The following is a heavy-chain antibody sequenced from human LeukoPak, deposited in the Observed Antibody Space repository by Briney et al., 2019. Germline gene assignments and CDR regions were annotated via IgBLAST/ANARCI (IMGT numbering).Heavy chain of an antibody. CDR1: GGSLSGYY. CDR3: ARLVDTAMVVYFDY. Sequence: PSETLSLTCAVYGGSLSGYYWSWIRQPPGKGLEWIGEINHSGSTNYNPSLKSRVTISVDTSKNQFSLKLSSVTAADTAVYYCARLVDTAMVVYFDYWGQGTLVTVSS. J-gene: IGHJ4*02. D-gene: IGHD5-18*01. CDR2: INHSGST. V-gene: IGHV4-34*01.